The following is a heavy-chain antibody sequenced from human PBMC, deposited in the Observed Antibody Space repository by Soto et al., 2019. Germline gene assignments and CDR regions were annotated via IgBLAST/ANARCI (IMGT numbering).Heavy chain of an antibody. CDR2: IYYSGST. J-gene: IGHJ4*02. CDR3: AREKYGYVDY. D-gene: IGHD3-16*01. Sequence: QVQLQESGPGLVNTSETLSLTCFVSGGSISSGSYPWSWLRQPAGKGLEWIGYIYYSGSTNYNPSLMSRVTISVDTSKKQYSLKLSSVTAADTAVYYCAREKYGYVDYWRQGTKDTISS. V-gene: IGHV4-61*01. CDR1: GGSISSGSYP.